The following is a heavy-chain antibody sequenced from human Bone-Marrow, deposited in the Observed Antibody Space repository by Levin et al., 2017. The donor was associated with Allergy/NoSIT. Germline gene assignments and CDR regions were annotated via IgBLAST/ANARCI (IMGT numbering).Heavy chain of an antibody. D-gene: IGHD3/OR15-3a*01. Sequence: GGSLRLSCAASGFTFSTYGMHWVRQAPGKGLEWVAVIWYDGSKKYYAESVKGRFTISRDNSKNTLSLQMNSLRAEDTAVYYCARGTQLDHFDYWGQGTLVTVSS. J-gene: IGHJ4*02. CDR3: ARGTQLDHFDY. V-gene: IGHV3-33*01. CDR2: IWYDGSKK. CDR1: GFTFSTYG.